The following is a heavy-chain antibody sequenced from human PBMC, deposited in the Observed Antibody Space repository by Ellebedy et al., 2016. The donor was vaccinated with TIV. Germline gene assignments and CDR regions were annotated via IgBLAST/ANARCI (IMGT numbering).Heavy chain of an antibody. CDR3: ARHRTRTVVATAVFDY. V-gene: IGHV4-39*01. D-gene: IGHD2-21*02. CDR2: SYYSGST. J-gene: IGHJ4*02. Sequence: MPGGSLRLSCTVSGGSISSSVYYWGWIRQPPGKGLEWIGSSYYSGSTHYNPSLKSQITISLDTTKNQFSLRLDSVTAADTAVHYCARHRTRTVVATAVFDYWGQGSLVTVSS. CDR1: GGSISSSVYY.